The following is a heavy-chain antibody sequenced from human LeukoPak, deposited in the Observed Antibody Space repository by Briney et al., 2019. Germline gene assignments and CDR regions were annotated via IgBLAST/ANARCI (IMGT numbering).Heavy chain of an antibody. J-gene: IGHJ4*02. D-gene: IGHD2-21*02. CDR3: ARIPEGQTAYFDY. Sequence: SVKVSCKASGGTFSSYAISWVRQAPGQGLEWMGGIIPIFGTANYAQKFQGRVTITTDESTSTAYMELSSLRSEDTAVYYCARIPEGQTAYFDYWGQGSLVAVSS. CDR1: GGTFSSYA. CDR2: IIPIFGTA. V-gene: IGHV1-69*05.